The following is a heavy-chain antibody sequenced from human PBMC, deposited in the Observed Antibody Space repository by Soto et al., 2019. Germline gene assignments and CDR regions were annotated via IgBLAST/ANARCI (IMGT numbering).Heavy chain of an antibody. CDR3: ARFSGGIVVVPAALNWFDP. CDR2: ISAYNGNT. J-gene: IGHJ5*02. V-gene: IGHV1-18*01. Sequence: ASVKVSCKASGYTSTSYGISWVRQAPGQGLEWMGWISAYNGNTNYAQKLQGRVTMTTDTSTSTAYMELRSLRSDDTAVYYCARFSGGIVVVPAALNWFDPWGQGTLVTVSS. D-gene: IGHD2-2*01. CDR1: GYTSTSYG.